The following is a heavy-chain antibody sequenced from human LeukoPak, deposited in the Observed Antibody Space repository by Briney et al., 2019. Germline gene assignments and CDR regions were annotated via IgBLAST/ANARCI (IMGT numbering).Heavy chain of an antibody. V-gene: IGHV3-53*01. CDR1: GFTVSNNY. CDR3: AGGHEALED. CDR2: IYSAGRT. J-gene: IGHJ4*02. Sequence: GGSLRLSCAASGFTVSNNYMSWVRQPPGKGLEWVSLIYSAGRTFYADSVKGRFTISRDNSKNTLYLQMNSLRAEDTAIYYCAGGHEALEDWGQGTLVAVSS.